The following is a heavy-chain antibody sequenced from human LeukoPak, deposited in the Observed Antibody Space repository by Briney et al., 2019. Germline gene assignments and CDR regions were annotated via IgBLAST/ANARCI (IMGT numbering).Heavy chain of an antibody. CDR2: IYYSGST. D-gene: IGHD6-6*01. J-gene: IGHJ6*02. CDR3: ARHRHSSSSYYYYGMDV. CDR1: GGSFSGYY. Sequence: SETLSLTCAVYGGSFSGYYWGWIRQPPGKGLEWIGSIYYSGSTFYNPSLKSRVTISVDTSKNQFSLKLSSVTAADTAVYYCARHRHSSSSYYYYGMDVWGQGATVTVSS. V-gene: IGHV4-39*01.